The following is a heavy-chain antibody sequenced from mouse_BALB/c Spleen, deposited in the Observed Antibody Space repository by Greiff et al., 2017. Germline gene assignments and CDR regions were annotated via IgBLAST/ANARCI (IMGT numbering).Heavy chain of an antibody. J-gene: IGHJ2*01. Sequence: EVQLVESGGGLVKPGGSLKLSCAASGFTFSSYAMSWVRQTPEKRLEWVASISSGSSTIYYADTVKGRFTISRDNPKNTLFLQMSSLKSEDTAMYYCARGLLRPYYFDYGGQGTTLTVSS. V-gene: IGHV5S21*01. CDR2: ISSGSSTI. CDR1: GFTFSSYA. D-gene: IGHD1-2*01. CDR3: ARGLLRPYYFDY.